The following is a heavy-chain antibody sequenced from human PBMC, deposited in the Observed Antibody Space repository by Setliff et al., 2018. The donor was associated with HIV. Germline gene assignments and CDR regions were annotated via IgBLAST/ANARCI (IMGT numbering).Heavy chain of an antibody. CDR3: AKDPPGFSHFLDY. CDR2: ISWNSGSI. CDR1: GFTFSNAW. Sequence: GGSLRLSCAASGFTFSNAWMNWVRQAPGKGLEWVSGISWNSGSIDYVDSVKGRFTISRDNARNTVFLQMNSLRVEDTAVYFCAKDPPGFSHFLDYWGQGAVVTVSS. J-gene: IGHJ4*02. V-gene: IGHV3-9*01.